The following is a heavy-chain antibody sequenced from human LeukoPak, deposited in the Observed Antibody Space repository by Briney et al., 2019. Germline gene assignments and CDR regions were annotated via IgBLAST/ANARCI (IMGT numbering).Heavy chain of an antibody. Sequence: PSETLSLTCTVSNGSISNYYWSWIRQPPGKGLEWIGYIFYTGSTTYNPSLRSRVTISVDTSKNQFSLKLRSVTAADTAVYFCARDGLGYCSSTSCRPFDYWGQGTLVTASS. D-gene: IGHD2-2*01. CDR2: IFYTGST. J-gene: IGHJ4*02. CDR3: ARDGLGYCSSTSCRPFDY. V-gene: IGHV4-59*01. CDR1: NGSISNYY.